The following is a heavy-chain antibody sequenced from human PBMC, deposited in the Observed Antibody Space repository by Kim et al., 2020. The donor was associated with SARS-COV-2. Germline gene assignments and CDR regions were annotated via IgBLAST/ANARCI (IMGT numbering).Heavy chain of an antibody. CDR3: ARDRGSGYGMDV. V-gene: IGHV4-34*01. J-gene: IGHJ6*02. D-gene: IGHD3-10*01. Sequence: NYNPALKDRVTISVDTSKNQFSLKLSSVTAADTAVYYCARDRGSGYGMDVWGQGTTVTVSS.